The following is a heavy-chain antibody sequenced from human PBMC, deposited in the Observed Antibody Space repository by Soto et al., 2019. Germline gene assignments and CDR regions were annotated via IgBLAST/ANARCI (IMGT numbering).Heavy chain of an antibody. CDR2: ISWEGGSV. J-gene: IGHJ4*02. V-gene: IGHV3-9*01. D-gene: IGHD5-12*01. Sequence: EVQLVESGGGLVQPGRSLRLSCAASGFNFDDYAMHWVRQAPGKNMEWVSGISWEGGSVGYADSVKGRFTISRDNAKNSLYLEMNKLRSEDTALYYCAKDHDEDFGYDLDYMNYWGQGTLVTVSS. CDR3: AKDHDEDFGYDLDYMNY. CDR1: GFNFDDYA.